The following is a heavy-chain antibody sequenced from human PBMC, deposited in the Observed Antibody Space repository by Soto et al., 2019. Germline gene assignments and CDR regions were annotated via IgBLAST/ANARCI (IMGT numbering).Heavy chain of an antibody. D-gene: IGHD6-13*01. CDR1: GFTFDDYA. V-gene: IGHV3-9*01. CDR2: ISWNSGSI. J-gene: IGHJ4*02. Sequence: VQLVESGGGLVQPGRSLRLSCAASGFTFDDYAMHWVRQAPGKGLERVSGISWNSGSIGYADSVKGRFTISRDNAKNSLYLQMNSLRAEDTALYYCAKAAGPYYFDYWGQGTLVTVSS. CDR3: AKAAGPYYFDY.